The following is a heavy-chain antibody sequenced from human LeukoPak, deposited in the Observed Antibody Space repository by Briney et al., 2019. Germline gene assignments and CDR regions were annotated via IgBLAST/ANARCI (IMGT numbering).Heavy chain of an antibody. Sequence: GGSLRLSCAASGFTFSSYWMHWGRQAPGKGLVWVSRINSDGSSTSYADSVKGRFTISRDNAKNTLYLQMNSLRTEDTALYYCVKDGSTTLVPFHYWGQGTLVTVSS. D-gene: IGHD1-1*01. CDR2: INSDGSST. CDR3: VKDGSTTLVPFHY. CDR1: GFTFSSYW. J-gene: IGHJ4*02. V-gene: IGHV3-74*01.